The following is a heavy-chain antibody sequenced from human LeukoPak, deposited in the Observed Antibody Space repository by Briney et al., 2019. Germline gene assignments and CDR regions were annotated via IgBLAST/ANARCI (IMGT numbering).Heavy chain of an antibody. D-gene: IGHD5-18*01. CDR3: AKGIQLWLTPFDY. J-gene: IGHJ4*02. CDR2: ISWNSGSI. Sequence: GGSLRLSCVASGFTFDDYAMHWVRHAPGKGLEWVSGISWNSGSIGYADSVKGRFTISRDNAKNSLYLQMNSLRAEDTALYYCAKGIQLWLTPFDYWGQGTLVTVSS. CDR1: GFTFDDYA. V-gene: IGHV3-9*01.